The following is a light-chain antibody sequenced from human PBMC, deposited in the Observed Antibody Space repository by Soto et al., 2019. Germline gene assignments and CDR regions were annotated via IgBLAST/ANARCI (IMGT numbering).Light chain of an antibody. CDR1: SSDVGGYNF. V-gene: IGLV2-8*01. Sequence: QSALTQPPSASGSPGQSVTISCTGTSSDVGGYNFVSWYQQHPGKAPKLMIYEVSKRPSGIPDRFSGYKSGNTAYLTVSGLQAEDEADYYCSSYAGNRHFYVFGTGTKLTVL. J-gene: IGLJ1*01. CDR2: EVS. CDR3: SSYAGNRHFYV.